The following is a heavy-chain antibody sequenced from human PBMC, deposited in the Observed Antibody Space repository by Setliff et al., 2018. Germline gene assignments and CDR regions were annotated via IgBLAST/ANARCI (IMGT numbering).Heavy chain of an antibody. CDR3: ARVVAHTHFYDRSDYYFDGLDN. CDR1: GYNLDDFG. V-gene: IGHV1-18*01. J-gene: IGHJ3*02. D-gene: IGHD3-22*01. Sequence: GASVKVSCKASGYNLDDFGINWLRQAPGQGLEWMGWIRPYIGHTIYAQKFQGRVTMTTDAPTSTAYMELTSLRHDDTAVYYCARVVAHTHFYDRSDYYFDGLDNWGQGAKVTVSS. CDR2: IRPYIGHT.